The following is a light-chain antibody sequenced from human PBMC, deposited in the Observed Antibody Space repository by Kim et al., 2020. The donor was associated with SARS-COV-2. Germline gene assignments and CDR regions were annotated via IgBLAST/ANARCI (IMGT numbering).Light chain of an antibody. CDR3: QQYGSSPWT. J-gene: IGKJ1*01. V-gene: IGKV3-20*01. Sequence: TTLSCRACPPVAVNYFASCNSRPRPAPRLLFLGTSPGATVVPDRFSVGGSGTDFTLTICRVGPEAFAVYYCQQYGSSPWTFGQGTTVDIK. CDR2: GTS. CDR1: PPVAVNY.